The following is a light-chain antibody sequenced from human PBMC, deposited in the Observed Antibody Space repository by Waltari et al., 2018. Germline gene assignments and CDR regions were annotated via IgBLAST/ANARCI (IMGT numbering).Light chain of an antibody. Sequence: IQMTQSPSSLSASIGDRVTSTCRASENNGSYLNWYQQRTGEAPKLLIYATSTLQTEVPSRFSGSGSRTDFTLTISSLQPEDFATYYCQHTFETPYSFGQGTKLESK. J-gene: IGKJ2*01. CDR1: ENNGSY. CDR3: QHTFETPYS. CDR2: ATS. V-gene: IGKV1-39*01.